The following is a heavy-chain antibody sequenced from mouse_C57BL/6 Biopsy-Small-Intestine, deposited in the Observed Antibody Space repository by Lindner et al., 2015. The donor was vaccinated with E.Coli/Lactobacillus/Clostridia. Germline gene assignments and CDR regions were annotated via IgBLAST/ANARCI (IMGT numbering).Heavy chain of an antibody. V-gene: IGHV1-82*01. CDR2: IYPGDGDT. Sequence: VQLQESGPELVKPGASVKISCKASGYAFSSSWMNWVKQRPGKGLEWIGRIYPGDGDTSYNGKFRGKATLTADKSSSTASMQLSSLTSEDSAVYFCARRGRGFDYWGQGTTLTVSS. J-gene: IGHJ2*01. CDR1: GYAFSSSW. D-gene: IGHD6-1*01. CDR3: ARRGRGFDY.